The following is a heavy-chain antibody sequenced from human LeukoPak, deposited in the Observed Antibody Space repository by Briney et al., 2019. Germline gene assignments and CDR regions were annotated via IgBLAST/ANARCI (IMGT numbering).Heavy chain of an antibody. CDR2: IRYDGSNK. D-gene: IGHD4-17*01. V-gene: IGHV3-30*02. CDR3: AKATEMRDGDYNYYYMDV. J-gene: IGHJ6*03. Sequence: GGSLRLFCAASGFTFSSYGMHWVRQAPGKGLEWVAFIRYDGSNKYYADSVKGRFTISRDNSKNTLYLQMNSLRAEDTAVYYCAKATEMRDGDYNYYYMDVWGKGTTVTVSS. CDR1: GFTFSSYG.